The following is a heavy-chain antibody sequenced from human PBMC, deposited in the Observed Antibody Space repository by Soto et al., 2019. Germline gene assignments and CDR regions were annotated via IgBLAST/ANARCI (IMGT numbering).Heavy chain of an antibody. V-gene: IGHV3-49*04. CDR2: IRSKAYGGTT. D-gene: IGHD6-13*01. J-gene: IGHJ6*02. Sequence: SCKASGYTFTGYYMHWVRQAPGKGLEWVGFIRSKAYGGTTEYAASVKGRFTISRDDSKSIAYLQMNSLKTEDTAVYYCTRDKRQQLVLTYYYYYYGMDVWGQGTTVTVSS. CDR1: GYTFTGYY. CDR3: TRDKRQQLVLTYYYYYYGMDV.